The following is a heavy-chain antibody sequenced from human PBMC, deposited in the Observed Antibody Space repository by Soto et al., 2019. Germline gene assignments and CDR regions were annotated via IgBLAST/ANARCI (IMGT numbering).Heavy chain of an antibody. J-gene: IGHJ4*02. CDR3: SLDLDCILYDY. D-gene: IGHD3-3*01. Sequence: GGSLRLSCAASGFTFGNYVMHWIRQAPGKGPVWVSRVSHDESTTSYADSVKGRFTISRDNSKNTLYLQMNSLRDEDTAGYYCSLDLDCILYDYWGQGPPVTVSS. CDR1: GFTFGNYV. CDR2: VSHDESTT. V-gene: IGHV3-74*01.